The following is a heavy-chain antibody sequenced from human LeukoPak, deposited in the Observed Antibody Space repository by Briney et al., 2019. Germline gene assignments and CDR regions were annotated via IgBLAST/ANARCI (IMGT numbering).Heavy chain of an antibody. Sequence: GGSLRLSCAASGFTFSSCGMHWVRQAPGKGLEWVAVISYDGSNKYYADSVKGRFTISRDNSKNTLYLQMNSLRAEDTAVYYCAKDGSGLTYYFDYWGQGTLDIVSS. CDR1: GFTFSSCG. CDR2: ISYDGSNK. V-gene: IGHV3-30*18. CDR3: AKDGSGLTYYFDY. D-gene: IGHD3-10*01. J-gene: IGHJ4*02.